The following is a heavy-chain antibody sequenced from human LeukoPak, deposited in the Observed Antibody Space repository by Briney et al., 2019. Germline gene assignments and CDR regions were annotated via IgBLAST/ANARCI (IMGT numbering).Heavy chain of an antibody. CDR3: ARHLRREVLIGSAFDI. CDR1: DGSISSSTYY. V-gene: IGHV4-39*01. Sequence: PSETLSLTCTVSDGSISSSTYYWGWIRQPPGKGLEWIGSIYCSGSTYYSPSLESRVTMPVDTSKNQFSLKLNSVTAADTAVYYCARHLRREVLIGSAFDIWGQGTMVTVSS. D-gene: IGHD1-26*01. CDR2: IYCSGST. J-gene: IGHJ3*02.